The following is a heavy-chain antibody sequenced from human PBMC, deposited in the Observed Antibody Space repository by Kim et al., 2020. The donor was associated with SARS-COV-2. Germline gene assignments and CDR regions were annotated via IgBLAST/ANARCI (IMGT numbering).Heavy chain of an antibody. J-gene: IGHJ6*02. V-gene: IGHV4-34*01. Sequence: SETLSLTCAVYGESFSGHLWTWIRQAPGKGLEWIGEINDSGSTNYKPSLKSRVTISVDTSNNQFSLKLSSVTAADTAVYYCARVSGVWSYYYYFIMDVWGQGTTLTVSS. D-gene: IGHD3-10*01. CDR3: ARVSGVWSYYYYFIMDV. CDR1: GESFSGHL. CDR2: INDSGST.